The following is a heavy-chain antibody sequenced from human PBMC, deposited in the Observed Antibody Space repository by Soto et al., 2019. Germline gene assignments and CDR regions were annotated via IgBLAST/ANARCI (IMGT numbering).Heavy chain of an antibody. CDR1: GFTFSSYG. D-gene: IGHD2-15*01. Sequence: GGSLRLSCAASGFTFSSYGMHWVRQAPGKGLEWVAVIWYDGSNKYYADSVKGRFTISRDNSKNTLYLQMNSLRAEDTAVYYCARAQAYCSCCSCYSSDDYFDGMDVWGKGTTVTVSS. CDR3: ARAQAYCSCCSCYSSDDYFDGMDV. CDR2: IWYDGSNK. J-gene: IGHJ6*04. V-gene: IGHV3-33*01.